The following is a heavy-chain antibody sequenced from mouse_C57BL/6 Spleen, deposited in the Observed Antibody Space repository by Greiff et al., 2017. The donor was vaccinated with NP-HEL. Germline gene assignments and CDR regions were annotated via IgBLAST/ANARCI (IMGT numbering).Heavy chain of an antibody. CDR1: GYTFTDYY. D-gene: IGHD1-1*02. Sequence: VQLKQSGPELVKPGASVKISCKASGYTFTDYYMNWVKQSHGKSLEWIGDINHNNGGTSYHQKFKGKATLTVDKTSSTAYMELRSLTSDDSAVYYGARSGGYGAMDYWGQGTSVTVSS. CDR2: INHNNGGT. V-gene: IGHV1-26*01. J-gene: IGHJ4*01. CDR3: ARSGGYGAMDY.